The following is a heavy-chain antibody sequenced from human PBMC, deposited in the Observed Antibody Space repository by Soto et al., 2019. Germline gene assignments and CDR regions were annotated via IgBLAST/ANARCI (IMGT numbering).Heavy chain of an antibody. CDR3: ARHSNEYRKSLDY. J-gene: IGHJ4*02. V-gene: IGHV4-59*08. CDR1: GGSISGYY. D-gene: IGHD1-1*01. Sequence: PSETLSLTCTVSGGSISGYYWSWIRQSPGKGLEWIAYIYYSGSTNSNPSLKSRVTISVDTSKNQFSLKLSSVTAADTAVYYCARHSNEYRKSLDYWGQGTLVTV. CDR2: IYYSGST.